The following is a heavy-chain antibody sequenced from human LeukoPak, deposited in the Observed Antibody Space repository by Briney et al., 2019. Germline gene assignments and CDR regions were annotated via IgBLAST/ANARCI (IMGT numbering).Heavy chain of an antibody. Sequence: PSETLSLTCTVSGGSISSGDYYWSWIRQPPGKGLEWIGYIYYSGSTYYNPSLKSRVTISVDTSKNQFSLKLSSVTAADTAVYYCARDTPTVRGAVGFFDYWGQGTLVTVSS. V-gene: IGHV4-30-4*01. CDR3: ARDTPTVRGAVGFFDY. CDR1: GGSISSGDYY. J-gene: IGHJ4*02. D-gene: IGHD3-10*01. CDR2: IYYSGST.